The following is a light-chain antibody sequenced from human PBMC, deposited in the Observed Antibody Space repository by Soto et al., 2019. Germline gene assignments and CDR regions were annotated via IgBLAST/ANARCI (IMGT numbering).Light chain of an antibody. J-gene: IGKJ5*01. Sequence: DIPLTQSPSSLSASVLDGVSMXCQASQDINNYVNWYQQKPGKAPKLLIFDASTLKTGVPSRFSGSGSGTDFSFTISSLQPEDIATYYCQQSNDLVSFGQGTRLEIK. CDR2: DAS. CDR1: QDINNY. CDR3: QQSNDLVS. V-gene: IGKV1-33*01.